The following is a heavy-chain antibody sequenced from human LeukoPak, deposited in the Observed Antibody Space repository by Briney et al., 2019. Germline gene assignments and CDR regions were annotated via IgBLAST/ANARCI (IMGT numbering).Heavy chain of an antibody. V-gene: IGHV3-48*03. CDR3: ARDSRRFTYYYYMDV. CDR1: GFTFSSYE. J-gene: IGHJ6*03. CDR2: ISSSGSTI. Sequence: GGSLRLSCAASGFTFSSYEMNWVRQAPGKGLEWVSYISSSGSTIYYADSVKGRFTISRDNAKNSLYPQMNSLRAEDTAVYYCARDSRRFTYYYYMDVWGKGTTVTISS. D-gene: IGHD4-17*01.